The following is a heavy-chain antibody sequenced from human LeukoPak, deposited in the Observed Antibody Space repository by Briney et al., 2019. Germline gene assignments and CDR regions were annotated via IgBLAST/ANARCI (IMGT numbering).Heavy chain of an antibody. D-gene: IGHD5-12*01. V-gene: IGHV1-46*01. CDR1: GYTFSSYY. CDR3: ARVVTGYSGYDFRGSGGNYFDY. CDR2: INPSGGST. J-gene: IGHJ4*02. Sequence: ASVEVSCKASGYTFSSYYMHWVRQAPGQGLEWMGIINPSGGSTSYAQKFQGRVTMTRDTSTSTVYMELSSLRSEATAVYYCARVVTGYSGYDFRGSGGNYFDYWGQGTLVTVSS.